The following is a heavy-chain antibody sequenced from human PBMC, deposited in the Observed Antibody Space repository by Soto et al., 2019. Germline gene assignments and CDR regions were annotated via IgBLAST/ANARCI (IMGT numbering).Heavy chain of an antibody. CDR3: AVVDSTGNWFDP. CDR1: GGSISSSDFY. D-gene: IGHD3-22*01. CDR2: MYYSGTT. V-gene: IGHV4-39*01. Sequence: PSETLSLTCTACGGSISSSDFYWGWLRQPPGKGLDFIGSMYYSGTTYYNPSLKNRITISVDTSKNQFSLKLISVTAADTAVYYCAVVDSTGNWFDPWGQGALVTVSS. J-gene: IGHJ5*02.